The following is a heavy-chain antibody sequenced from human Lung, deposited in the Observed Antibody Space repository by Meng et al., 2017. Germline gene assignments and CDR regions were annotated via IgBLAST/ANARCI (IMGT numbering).Heavy chain of an antibody. V-gene: IGHV1-69*13. CDR3: ARGRRNEPLFDY. J-gene: IGHJ4*01. CDR2: LIAVFDKT. CDR1: GDSFSTQT. Sequence: QVQLVQAGAEVKKPGSSVKVACKTSGDSFSTQTFSWVRQAPGQGLEWMGGLIAVFDKTKAAPRFQDRVTFTADESTSTAYMELSSLTFDDTAVYFCARGRRNEPLFDYWGHGTLVTVSS. D-gene: IGHD1-14*01.